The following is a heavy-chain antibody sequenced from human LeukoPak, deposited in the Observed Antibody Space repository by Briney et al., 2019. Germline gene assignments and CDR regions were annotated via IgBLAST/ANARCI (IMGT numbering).Heavy chain of an antibody. CDR1: GGSFSGYY. CDR3: ARDAGGYEDY. CDR2: INHSGST. J-gene: IGHJ4*02. Sequence: SETLSLTCAVYGGSFSGYYWSWIRQPPGKGLEWIGEINHSGSTNYNPSLKSRVTISVDTSKNQFSLKLSSVTAADTAVYYCARDAGGYEDYWSQGTLVTVSS. V-gene: IGHV4-34*01. D-gene: IGHD5-12*01.